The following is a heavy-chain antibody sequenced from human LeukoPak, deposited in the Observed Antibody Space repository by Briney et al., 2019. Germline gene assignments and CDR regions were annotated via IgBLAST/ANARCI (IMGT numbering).Heavy chain of an antibody. CDR2: IYYSGST. J-gene: IGHJ5*02. Sequence: PSETLSLTCTVSGGSISSYYWSWIRQPPGKGLEWIGYIYYSGSTYYNPSLKSRVTISVDTSKNQFSLKLSSVTAADTAVYYCASEGIVVVVAASGGWFDPWGQGTLVTVSS. D-gene: IGHD2-15*01. CDR1: GGSISSYY. V-gene: IGHV4-59*08. CDR3: ASEGIVVVVAASGGWFDP.